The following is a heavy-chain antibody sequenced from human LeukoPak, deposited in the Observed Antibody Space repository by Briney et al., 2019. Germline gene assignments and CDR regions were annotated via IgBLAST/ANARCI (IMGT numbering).Heavy chain of an antibody. J-gene: IGHJ6*03. Sequence: SETLSLTCTVSGGSISSYYWSWIRQPAGKGLEWIGRIYTSGSTNYNPSLKSRVTMSVDTSKNQFSLKLSSVTAADTAVYYCARDSRYYDSSGWIPDYYYYYMDVWGTGTTVTVSS. CDR3: ARDSRYYDSSGWIPDYYYYYMDV. D-gene: IGHD3-22*01. CDR1: GGSISSYY. CDR2: IYTSGST. V-gene: IGHV4-4*07.